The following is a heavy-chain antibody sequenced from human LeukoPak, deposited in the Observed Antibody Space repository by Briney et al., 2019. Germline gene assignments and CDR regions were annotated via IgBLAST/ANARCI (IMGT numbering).Heavy chain of an antibody. CDR2: ISGSGGST. V-gene: IGHV3-23*01. CDR3: AKVPSMVRGVIIGY. D-gene: IGHD3-10*01. Sequence: GGSLRLSCAASGFTFSSYAMSWVRQAPGKGLEWVSAISGSGGSTYYADSVKGRFTISGDNSKNTLYLQMSSLRAEDTAVYYCAKVPSMVRGVIIGYWGQGTLVTVSS. J-gene: IGHJ4*02. CDR1: GFTFSSYA.